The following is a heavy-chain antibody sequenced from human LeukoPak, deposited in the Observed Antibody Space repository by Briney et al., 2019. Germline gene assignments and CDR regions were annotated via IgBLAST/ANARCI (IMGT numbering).Heavy chain of an antibody. D-gene: IGHD2-21*02. CDR3: ARVGSGGGDLKN. V-gene: IGHV3-7*03. CDR2: IKQDGSEK. Sequence: GGSLRLSCAASGFTFSSYAMTWVRQAPGKGLEWVANIKQDGSEKYYVDSVKGRFTISRDNAKNSLYLQMNSLRAEDTAVYYCARVGSGGGDLKNWGQGTLVTVSS. J-gene: IGHJ4*02. CDR1: GFTFSSYA.